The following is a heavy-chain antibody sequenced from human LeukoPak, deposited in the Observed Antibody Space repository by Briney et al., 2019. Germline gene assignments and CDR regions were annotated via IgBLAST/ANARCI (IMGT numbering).Heavy chain of an antibody. J-gene: IGHJ6*02. CDR1: GFTFSSYW. CDR2: IKQDGSEK. Sequence: GGSLRLSCAASGFTFSSYWMSWVRQAPGKGLEWVANIKQDGSEKYYVDSVKGRFTISRDSAKNSLYLQMNSLRAEDTAVYYCARAGRFLEWLLEMDVWGQGTTVTVSS. V-gene: IGHV3-7*01. D-gene: IGHD3-3*01. CDR3: ARAGRFLEWLLEMDV.